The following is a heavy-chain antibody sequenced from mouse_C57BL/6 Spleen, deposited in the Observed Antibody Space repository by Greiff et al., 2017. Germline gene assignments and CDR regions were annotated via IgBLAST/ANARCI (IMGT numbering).Heavy chain of an antibody. J-gene: IGHJ2*01. CDR1: GYTFTDYN. V-gene: IGHV1-18*01. CDR2: INPNNGGT. D-gene: IGHD1-1*01. CDR3: ARRNYGKGPLYFDY. Sequence: VQLKESGPELVKPGASVKIPCKASGYTFTDYNMDWVKQSHGKSLEWIGDINPNNGGTIYNQKFKGKATLTVDKSSSTAYMELRSLTSEDTAVYYCARRNYGKGPLYFDYWGQGTTLTVSS.